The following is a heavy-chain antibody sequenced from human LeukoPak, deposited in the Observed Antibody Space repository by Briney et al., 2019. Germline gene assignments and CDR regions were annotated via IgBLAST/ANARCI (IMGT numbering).Heavy chain of an antibody. J-gene: IGHJ4*02. V-gene: IGHV3-30*02. Sequence: PGGSLRLSCAASGFTFSSYGMHWVRQAPGKGLEWVAFIRYDGSNKNFVDSMKGRFTISRDNSKNTLYLQMNSLRAEDTAVYYCAKDAKKYSSAWYEDYWGQGTLVTVSS. CDR2: IRYDGSNK. D-gene: IGHD6-19*01. CDR1: GFTFSSYG. CDR3: AKDAKKYSSAWYEDY.